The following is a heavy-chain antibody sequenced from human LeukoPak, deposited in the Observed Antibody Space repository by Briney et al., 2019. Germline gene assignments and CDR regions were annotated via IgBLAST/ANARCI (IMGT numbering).Heavy chain of an antibody. Sequence: GGSLRLSCAASGFTFSSHAMNWVRQAPGKGLEWVSVISGSGGSTYYADSVKGRFTISRDNSKNTVYVQMNSLRVEDTAVYYCATSSTTYGSGNYDSRAFQDWGQGTLVTVSS. CDR3: ATSSTTYGSGNYDSRAFQD. V-gene: IGHV3-23*01. D-gene: IGHD3-10*01. CDR1: GFTFSSHA. J-gene: IGHJ4*02. CDR2: ISGSGGST.